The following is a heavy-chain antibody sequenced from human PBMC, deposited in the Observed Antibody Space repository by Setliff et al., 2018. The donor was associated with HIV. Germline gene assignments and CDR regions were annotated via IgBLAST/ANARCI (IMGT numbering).Heavy chain of an antibody. CDR3: ARGRKKTLAVSGTRYFDF. D-gene: IGHD6-19*01. Sequence: PSETLSLTCAVYGGSFSGFYWTFIRQSPGKGLEWIGEVTHSGTTTYDPSLKRRITISVDTSKNQFSLKLTSVTAAGMGVYYRARGRKKTLAVSGTRYFDFWGQGTLVTVS. V-gene: IGHV4-34*01. CDR2: VTHSGTT. CDR1: GGSFSGFY. J-gene: IGHJ4*02.